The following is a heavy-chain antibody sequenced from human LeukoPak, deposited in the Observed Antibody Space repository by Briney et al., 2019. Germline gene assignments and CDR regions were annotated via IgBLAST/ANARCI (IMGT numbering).Heavy chain of an antibody. J-gene: IGHJ4*02. CDR1: GYTFTTRYY. CDR3: AREESGGYFDY. D-gene: IGHD2-8*02. Sequence: ASVKVSCKASGYTFTTRYYMHWVRQAPGQGLEWIGIINTSGGGTNYAQKFQGRVTMTRDTCTSTVYMELGSLTSEDTAVYYCAREESGGYFDYWGQGTLVTVSS. V-gene: IGHV1-46*01. CDR2: INTSGGGT.